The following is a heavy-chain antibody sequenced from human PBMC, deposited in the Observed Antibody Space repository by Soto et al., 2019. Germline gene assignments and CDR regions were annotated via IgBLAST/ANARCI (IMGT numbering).Heavy chain of an antibody. CDR3: ARLRQSGNSGYWFDP. J-gene: IGHJ5*02. Sequence: SETLSLTRTVSGGSLRSYYWSWIRPPPGKGLEWIGYIYYSGSTNYNPSLKSRVTISVDTSKNQFSLKLSSVTAADTAVYYCARLRQSGNSGYWFDPWGQGTLVTVSS. CDR1: GGSLRSYY. D-gene: IGHD3-10*01. V-gene: IGHV4-59*01. CDR2: IYYSGST.